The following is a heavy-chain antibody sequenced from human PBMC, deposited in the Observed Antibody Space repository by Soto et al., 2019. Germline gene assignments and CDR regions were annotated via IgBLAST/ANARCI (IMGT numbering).Heavy chain of an antibody. Sequence: QVQLVQSGAEVKKPGSSVKVSCKASGGTFSSYAISWVRQAPGQGLEWMGGIIPIFGTANYAQKFQGRVTITADESTSTAYMELSSLRSEDTAVYYCATALKPLASRKYYYGMDVGGQGTTVTVSS. J-gene: IGHJ6*02. D-gene: IGHD6-6*01. CDR2: IIPIFGTA. CDR3: ATALKPLASRKYYYGMDV. CDR1: GGTFSSYA. V-gene: IGHV1-69*01.